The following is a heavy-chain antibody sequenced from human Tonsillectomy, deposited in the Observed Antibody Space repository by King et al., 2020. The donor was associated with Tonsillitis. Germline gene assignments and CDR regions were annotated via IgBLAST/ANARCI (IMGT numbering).Heavy chain of an antibody. CDR1: GFTFSNYW. Sequence: EVQLVESGGGLVQPGGSLRLSCAASGFTFSNYWMHWVRQAPGKGLVWVSRVNSDESITDYADSVKGRFTISRDNAKNTLYLEMNSLRAEDTAVYYCSIPGGVYCSSTTCYDYFDYWGQGTLVTVSS. CDR2: VNSDESIT. D-gene: IGHD2-2*01. J-gene: IGHJ4*02. V-gene: IGHV3-74*01. CDR3: SIPGGVYCSSTTCYDYFDY.